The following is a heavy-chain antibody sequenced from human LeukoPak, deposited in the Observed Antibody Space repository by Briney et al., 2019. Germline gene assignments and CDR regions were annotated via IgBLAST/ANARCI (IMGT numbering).Heavy chain of an antibody. V-gene: IGHV1-58*01. J-gene: IGHJ4*02. D-gene: IGHD5-18*01. Sequence: GASAKVSCKASGFTFTSSAVQWVRQARGQRLEWIGWIVVGSGNTNYAQKFQERVTITRDMSTSTAYMELSSLRSEDTAVYYCAADPGDLYSYGYAWGQGTLVTVSS. CDR3: AADPGDLYSYGYA. CDR2: IVVGSGNT. CDR1: GFTFTSSA.